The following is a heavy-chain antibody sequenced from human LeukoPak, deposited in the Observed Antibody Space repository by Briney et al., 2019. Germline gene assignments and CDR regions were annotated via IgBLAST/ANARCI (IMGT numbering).Heavy chain of an antibody. D-gene: IGHD3-10*01. CDR1: GFTFSSYS. J-gene: IGHJ4*02. Sequence: PGGSLRLSCAASGFTFSSYSMNWVRQAPGKGLEWVSSISSSSSYIYYADSVKGRFTISRDNAKNSLYLQMNSLRAEDTAVYYCERAEARGAMLPGYWGQGTLVTVSS. CDR3: ERAEARGAMLPGY. CDR2: ISSSSSYI. V-gene: IGHV3-21*01.